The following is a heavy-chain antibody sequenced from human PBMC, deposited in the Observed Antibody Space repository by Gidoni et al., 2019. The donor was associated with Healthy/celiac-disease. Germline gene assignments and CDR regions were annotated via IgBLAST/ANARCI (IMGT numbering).Heavy chain of an antibody. V-gene: IGHV4-39*01. CDR3: ATPSGSYRYFDY. D-gene: IGHD1-26*01. J-gene: IGHJ4*02. CDR2: IYYSGST. CDR1: GGSISSSSYY. Sequence: QLQLQESGPGPVKPSETLSLPFTVSGGSISSSSYYWGWIRQPPGKGLEWIGSIYYSGSTYYNPSLKSRVTISVDTSKNQFSLKLSSVTAADTAVYYCATPSGSYRYFDYWGQGTLVTVSS.